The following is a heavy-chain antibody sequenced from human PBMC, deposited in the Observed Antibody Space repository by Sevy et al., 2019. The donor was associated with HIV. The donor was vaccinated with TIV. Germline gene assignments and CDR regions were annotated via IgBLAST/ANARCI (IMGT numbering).Heavy chain of an antibody. CDR3: ARESSHDFWSGYWGYLDY. J-gene: IGHJ4*02. CDR2: IWYDGSNI. V-gene: IGHV3-33*01. D-gene: IGHD3-3*01. CDR1: GFTFSNHG. Sequence: GGSLRLSCAASGFTFSNHGMHWVRQAPGKGPEWVALIWYDGSNIYYSDSAKGRFTISRDDSKNKLYLQMYSLGPEDTAVYYCARESSHDFWSGYWGYLDYWGQGTLVTVSS.